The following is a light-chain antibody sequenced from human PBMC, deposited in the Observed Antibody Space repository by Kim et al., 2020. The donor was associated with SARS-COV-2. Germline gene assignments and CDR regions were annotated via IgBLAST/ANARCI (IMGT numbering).Light chain of an antibody. J-gene: IGKJ1*01. Sequence: LSPGERSHLSCRASQRVSSTYLAWYQQKPGQAPRLVISDASTRATGIPDRFSGNGSGTDFSLTISRLEPEDSAVYYCQQYGDSPKTFGQGTKVEI. CDR1: QRVSSTY. V-gene: IGKV3-20*01. CDR2: DAS. CDR3: QQYGDSPKT.